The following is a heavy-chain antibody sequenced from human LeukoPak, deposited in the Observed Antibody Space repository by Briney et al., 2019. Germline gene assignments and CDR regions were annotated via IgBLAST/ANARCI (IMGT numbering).Heavy chain of an antibody. D-gene: IGHD6-13*01. Sequence: GGSLRLSCAASGFTVSSNYMSWVRQAPGKGLEWVSVIYSGGSTYYADSVKGRFTISRDNSKNTLYLQMNSLRAGDTAVYYCARDGQQLAYFDYWGQGTLVTVSS. CDR3: ARDGQQLAYFDY. J-gene: IGHJ4*02. CDR1: GFTVSSNY. V-gene: IGHV3-53*01. CDR2: IYSGGST.